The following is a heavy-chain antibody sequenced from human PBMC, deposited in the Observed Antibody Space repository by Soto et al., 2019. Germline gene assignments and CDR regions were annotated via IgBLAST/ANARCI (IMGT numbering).Heavy chain of an antibody. V-gene: IGHV4-59*01. Sequence: SDTLSLTCTVSGGSISSYYWSWIRQPPGKGLEWIVYIYYSGSTNYNPSLKSRVTISVDTSKNQFSLKLSSVNAADTAVYYCARSRSGYPCXYWGHGTPVTVS. CDR1: GGSISSYY. CDR2: IYYSGST. D-gene: IGHD3-3*01. J-gene: IGHJ4*01. CDR3: ARSRSGYPCXY.